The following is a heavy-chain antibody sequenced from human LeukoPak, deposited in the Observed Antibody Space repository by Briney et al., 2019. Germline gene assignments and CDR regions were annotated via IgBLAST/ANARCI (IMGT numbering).Heavy chain of an antibody. D-gene: IGHD5-12*01. Sequence: SETLSLTCTVSGGSISSYYWSWIRQPPGKGLEWIGYIYYSGSTNYNPSLKSRVTISVDTSKNQFSLKLSSVTAADTAVYYCARERYSGYLNYYYYYGMDVWGQGTTVTVSS. V-gene: IGHV4-59*01. J-gene: IGHJ6*02. CDR2: IYYSGST. CDR3: ARERYSGYLNYYYYYGMDV. CDR1: GGSISSYY.